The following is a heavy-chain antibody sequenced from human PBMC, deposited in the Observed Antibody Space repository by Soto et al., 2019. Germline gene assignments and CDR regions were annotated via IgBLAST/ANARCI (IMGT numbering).Heavy chain of an antibody. Sequence: GASVKVSCKASGYTFTSYGISWVRQAPGQGLEWMGWISAYNGNTNYAQKLQGRVTMTTDTSTSTAYMELRSLRSEDTAVYYCATEPYDILTGYTLWGQGTLVTVSS. CDR3: ATEPYDILTGYTL. V-gene: IGHV1-18*04. CDR1: GYTFTSYG. J-gene: IGHJ4*02. CDR2: ISAYNGNT. D-gene: IGHD3-9*01.